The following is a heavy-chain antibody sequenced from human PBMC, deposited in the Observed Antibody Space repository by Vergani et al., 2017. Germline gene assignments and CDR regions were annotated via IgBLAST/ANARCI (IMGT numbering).Heavy chain of an antibody. CDR1: GGSISSGGYY. CDR2: IYYSGST. V-gene: IGHV4-31*03. Sequence: QVQLQESGPGLVKPSQTLSLTCTVSGGSISSGGYYWSWIRQHPGKGLEWIGYIYYSGSTYYNPSLKSRVTISVDTSKNQFSLKLSSVTAADTAVYYCARHFNSGSFGGDWFDPWGQGTLVTVSS. J-gene: IGHJ5*02. D-gene: IGHD1-26*01. CDR3: ARHFNSGSFGGDWFDP.